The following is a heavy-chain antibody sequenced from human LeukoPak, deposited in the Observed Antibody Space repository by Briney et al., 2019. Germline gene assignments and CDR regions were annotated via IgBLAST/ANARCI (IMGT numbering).Heavy chain of an antibody. CDR3: ARGVDYYDASGYSLFHH. J-gene: IGHJ4*02. CDR2: VFYNGGT. Sequence: SDTLSLTCTVSGDSISDYYWTWIRQPPGKGLEWIGYVFYNGGTNYNPSLKSRVTISLEASKNQFSLKLSSVTAADTAVYFCARGVDYYDASGYSLFHHWGQGTLVTVSS. D-gene: IGHD3-22*01. V-gene: IGHV4-59*01. CDR1: GDSISDYY.